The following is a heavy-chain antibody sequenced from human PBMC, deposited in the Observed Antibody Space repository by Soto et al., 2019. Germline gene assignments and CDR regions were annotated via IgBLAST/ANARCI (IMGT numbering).Heavy chain of an antibody. CDR3: ARAPLLSSRHVNSLYYYGMDV. J-gene: IGHJ6*02. Sequence: EVQLVESGGGLVKPGGSLRLSCAASGFAFNSHSMTWVRQVPGKGLEWVSSISISSGYIYYADSVRGRFTISRDNSKNSLSLEMNSLRVDDTAVYFCARAPLLSSRHVNSLYYYGMDVWGPGTTVTVAS. D-gene: IGHD3-16*02. CDR2: ISISSGYI. CDR1: GFAFNSHS. V-gene: IGHV3-21*01.